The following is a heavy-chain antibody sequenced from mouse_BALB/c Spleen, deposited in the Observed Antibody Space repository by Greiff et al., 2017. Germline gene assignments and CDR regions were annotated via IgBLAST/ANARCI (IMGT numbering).Heavy chain of an antibody. J-gene: IGHJ4*01. CDR1: GYTFTSYT. V-gene: IGHV1-4*01. D-gene: IGHD2-1*01. CDR3: ARSRSYGNEAMDY. CDR2: INPSSGYT. Sequence: VQLQQSGAELARPGASVKMSCKASGYTFTSYTMHWVKQRPGQGLEWIGYINPSSGYTNYNQKFKDKATLTADKSSSTAYMQLSSLTSEDSAVYYCARSRSYGNEAMDYWGQGTSVTVSS.